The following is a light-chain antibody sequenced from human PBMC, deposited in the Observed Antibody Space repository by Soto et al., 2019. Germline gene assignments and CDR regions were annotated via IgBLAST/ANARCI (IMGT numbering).Light chain of an antibody. CDR3: QSFDSSLSGVV. V-gene: IGLV1-40*01. Sequence: QSVLTQPPSVSGAPGQKVTISFTGSSSNIGAGYDVHWYQQLPGTAPKLLIYGNTNRPSGVPDRFSGSKSATSASLAITGLTAEDEADYYCQSFDSSLSGVVFCGGTTITV. J-gene: IGLJ2*01. CDR1: SSNIGAGYD. CDR2: GNT.